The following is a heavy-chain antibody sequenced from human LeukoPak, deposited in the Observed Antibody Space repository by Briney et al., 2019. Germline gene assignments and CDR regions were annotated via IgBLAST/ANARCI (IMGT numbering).Heavy chain of an antibody. Sequence: GGSLRLSCAASGFTFSSYWMTWVRQAPGKGLEWVASINPDGSEKYYVDSVKGRFTISRDNAKNTLYLQMNSLRVEDTAVYYCASNSGGDDWGQGTLVTVSS. CDR2: INPDGSEK. CDR3: ASNSGGDD. J-gene: IGHJ4*02. D-gene: IGHD6-25*01. V-gene: IGHV3-7*02. CDR1: GFTFSSYW.